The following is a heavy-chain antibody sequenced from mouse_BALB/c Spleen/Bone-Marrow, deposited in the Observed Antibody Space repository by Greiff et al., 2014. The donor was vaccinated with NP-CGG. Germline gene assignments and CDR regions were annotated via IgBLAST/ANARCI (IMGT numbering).Heavy chain of an antibody. CDR1: GFNIKDTY. V-gene: IGHV14-3*02. CDR2: IDPANGNT. J-gene: IGHJ4*01. Sequence: EVKLVESGAELVKPGASVKLSCTASGFNIKDTYVHWVKQRPEQGLEWIGRIDPANGNTKYDPKFQGKATITADTSSNTAYVQLSSLTSEDTAVYYCARRSKRHGSNYNYAMDYWGQGTSVTVSS. D-gene: IGHD1-1*01. CDR3: ARRSKRHGSNYNYAMDY.